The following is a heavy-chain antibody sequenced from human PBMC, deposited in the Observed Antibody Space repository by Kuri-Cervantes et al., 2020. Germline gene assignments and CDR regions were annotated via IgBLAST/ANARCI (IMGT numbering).Heavy chain of an antibody. CDR2: ISSSGSTI. CDR3: TTYPMENCGGDCYSGGYFDY. Sequence: GESLKISCAASGFTFSDYYMSWIRQAPGKGLEWVSYISSSGSTIYYADSVKGRFTISRDNAKNSLYLQMNSLRAEDTAVYYCTTYPMENCGGDCYSGGYFDYWGQGTLVTVSS. CDR1: GFTFSDYY. V-gene: IGHV3-11*01. J-gene: IGHJ4*02. D-gene: IGHD2-21*02.